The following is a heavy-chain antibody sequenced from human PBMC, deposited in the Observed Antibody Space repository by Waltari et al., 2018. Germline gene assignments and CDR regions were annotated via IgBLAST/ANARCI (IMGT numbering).Heavy chain of an antibody. V-gene: IGHV1-69*01. CDR1: GGTFSSYA. J-gene: IGHJ4*02. Sequence: QVQLVQSGAEVKKPGSSVKVSCKASGGTFSSYAISWVRQAPGQGLEWMGGLIPTFGTANDAPKFQGRVTITADESTSTAYMELSSLRSEDTAVYYCARETYSSSYLWGYWGQGTLVTVSS. CDR2: LIPTFGTA. D-gene: IGHD6-6*01. CDR3: ARETYSSSYLWGY.